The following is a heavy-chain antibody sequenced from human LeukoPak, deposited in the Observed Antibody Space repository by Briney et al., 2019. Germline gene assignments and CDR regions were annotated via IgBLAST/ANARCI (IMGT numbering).Heavy chain of an antibody. CDR2: FDLEDGET. V-gene: IGHV1-24*01. D-gene: IGHD3-10*01. Sequence: ASVKVSCKVSGYTLTELSMHWVRHAPGKGLEWMGSFDLEDGETIYAQKFQGRVTMTEDTSTDTAYMELRSLRSEDTAVYYCATDRVGGINAFDIWGQGTMVTVSS. J-gene: IGHJ3*02. CDR1: GYTLTELS. CDR3: ATDRVGGINAFDI.